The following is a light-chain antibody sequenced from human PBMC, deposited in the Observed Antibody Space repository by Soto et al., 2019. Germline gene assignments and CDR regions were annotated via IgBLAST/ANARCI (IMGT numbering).Light chain of an antibody. V-gene: IGKV4-1*01. CDR2: WAS. CDR1: QSILSSSNNENS. Sequence: DIVMTQSPDSLAVSLGERATINCKSSQSILSSSNNENSLAWFQQQPGQPPKLLIYWASTRESGVPDRFSGSGSGTDSTLTISSLQAEDVAVYYCQQYYSSVVTFGQGTRLEIK. J-gene: IGKJ5*01. CDR3: QQYYSSVVT.